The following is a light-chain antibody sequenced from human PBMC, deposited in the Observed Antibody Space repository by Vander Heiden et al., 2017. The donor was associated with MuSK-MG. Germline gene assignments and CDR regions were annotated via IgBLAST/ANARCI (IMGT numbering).Light chain of an antibody. J-gene: IGKJ1*01. CDR3: QQDNSYSWT. Sequence: DIQLTQSPSTLAASVGDRVTIACRASQGISSWLAWYQQKPGKAPKLLIYKASSLESGVPSRFSGSGSGTEFTLTISSLQPDDFATYYCQQDNSYSWTFGQGTKVEIK. CDR1: QGISSW. V-gene: IGKV1-5*03. CDR2: KAS.